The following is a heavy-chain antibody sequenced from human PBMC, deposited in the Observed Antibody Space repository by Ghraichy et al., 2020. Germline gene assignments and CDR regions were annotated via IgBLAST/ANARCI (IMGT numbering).Heavy chain of an antibody. CDR1: GGSVRSDH. CDR3: ARLGYDLLTGYLAFDS. Sequence: SQTLSLTCSVSGGSVRSDHWNWIRQPPGKGLEWIGYISHSGNVNYNPSLDSRVTISSDTSKNQFSLSLKSVTAADTAVYYCARLGYDLLTGYLAFDSWGQGALVTVSS. V-gene: IGHV4-59*08. D-gene: IGHD3-9*01. J-gene: IGHJ4*02. CDR2: ISHSGNV.